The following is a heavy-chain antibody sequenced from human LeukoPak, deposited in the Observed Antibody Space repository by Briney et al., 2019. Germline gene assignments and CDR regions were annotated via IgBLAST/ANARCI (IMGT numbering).Heavy chain of an antibody. D-gene: IGHD3-3*01. V-gene: IGHV1-46*01. CDR2: INPSGGST. J-gene: IGHJ5*02. CDR1: GYTFTGYY. Sequence: ASVKVSCKASGYTFTGYYMHWVRQAPGQGLEWMGIINPSGGSTSYAQKFQGRVTMTRDMSTSTVYMELSSLRSEDTAVYYCARELTIFGVVINNRFDPWAREPWSPSPQ. CDR3: ARELTIFGVVINNRFDP.